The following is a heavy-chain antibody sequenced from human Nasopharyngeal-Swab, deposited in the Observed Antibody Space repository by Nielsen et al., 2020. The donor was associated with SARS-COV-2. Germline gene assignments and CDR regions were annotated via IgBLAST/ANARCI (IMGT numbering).Heavy chain of an antibody. CDR3: ARDKWGTFDY. D-gene: IGHD3-16*01. Sequence: GGSLRPSCAASGFTFNKYWMAWARQAPGKGLQWVANMKQDGRQQYYADSVKGRFTISRDNVTNSVFLQMNSLRAEATAVYYCARDKWGTFDYWGQGTLVTVSS. V-gene: IGHV3-7*01. CDR1: GFTFNKYW. CDR2: MKQDGRQQ. J-gene: IGHJ4*02.